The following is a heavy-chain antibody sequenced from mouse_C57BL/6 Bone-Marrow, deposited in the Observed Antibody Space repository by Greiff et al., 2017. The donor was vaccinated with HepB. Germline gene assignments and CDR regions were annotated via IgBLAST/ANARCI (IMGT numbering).Heavy chain of an antibody. Sequence: EVKVEESGGGLVKPGGSLKLSCAASGFTFSSYAMSWVRQTPEKRLEWVATISDGGSYTYYPDNVKGRFTISRDNAKNNLYLQMSHLTSEDTAMYYCARDREIYYGHYRGQGTTLTVSS. D-gene: IGHD2-1*01. CDR3: ARDREIYYGHY. V-gene: IGHV5-4*01. J-gene: IGHJ2*01. CDR1: GFTFSSYA. CDR2: ISDGGSYT.